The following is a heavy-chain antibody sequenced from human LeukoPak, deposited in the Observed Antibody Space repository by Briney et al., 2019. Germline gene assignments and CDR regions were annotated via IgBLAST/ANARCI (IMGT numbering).Heavy chain of an antibody. CDR1: GYSISSGYY. D-gene: IGHD6-19*01. J-gene: IGHJ4*02. V-gene: IGHV4-38-2*02. Sequence: SETLSLTCTVSGYSISSGYYWGWIRQPPGKGLEWIGSIYHSGSTYYNPSLKSRVTISVDTSKNQFSLKLSSVTAADTAVYYCARGPPVAGMIYWGQGTLVTVSS. CDR3: ARGPPVAGMIY. CDR2: IYHSGST.